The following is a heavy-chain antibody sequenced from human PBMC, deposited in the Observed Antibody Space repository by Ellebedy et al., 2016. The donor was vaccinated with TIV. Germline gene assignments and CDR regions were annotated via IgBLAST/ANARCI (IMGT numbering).Heavy chain of an antibody. D-gene: IGHD5-18*01. CDR1: GGPINSGAYY. J-gene: IGHJ4*02. Sequence: SETLSLTCTVFGGPINSGAYYWSWIRQPPGKGLEWIGYIYSSGTTYYNPSLKSRVTISLDTSKNQFSLKLSSVTAADSAVYYCARAVDTAIVINYWGQGTLVIVSS. V-gene: IGHV4-30-4*01. CDR3: ARAVDTAIVINY. CDR2: IYSSGTT.